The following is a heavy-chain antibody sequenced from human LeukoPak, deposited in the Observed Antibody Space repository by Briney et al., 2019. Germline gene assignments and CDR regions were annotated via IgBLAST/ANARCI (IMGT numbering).Heavy chain of an antibody. J-gene: IGHJ6*03. CDR2: IYYSGST. V-gene: IGHV4-59*01. CDR1: GGSISSYY. D-gene: IGHD3-10*01. Sequence: PSETLSLTCTVSGGSISSYYWSWIRQPPGKGLEWIGYIYYSGSTNYNPSLKSRVTISVDTSKNQFSLKLSSVTAADTAAYYCARGLMVRGVIKVKYYYMDVWGKGTTVTISS. CDR3: ARGLMVRGVIKVKYYYMDV.